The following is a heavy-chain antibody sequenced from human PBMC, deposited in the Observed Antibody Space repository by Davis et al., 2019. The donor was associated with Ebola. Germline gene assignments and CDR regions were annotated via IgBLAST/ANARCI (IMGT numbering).Heavy chain of an antibody. CDR2: IIGSGGTT. CDR1: GFIFRNYV. V-gene: IGHV3-23*01. CDR3: AKAGYSSGWAPFDY. D-gene: IGHD6-19*01. Sequence: PGGSLRLSCETSGFIFRNYVMSWVRQAPGKGLEWVSSIIGSGGTTYYADSLKGRITISGDNSKNTLYLQMNSLRAEDTAVYYCAKAGYSSGWAPFDYWGQGTLVTVSS. J-gene: IGHJ4*02.